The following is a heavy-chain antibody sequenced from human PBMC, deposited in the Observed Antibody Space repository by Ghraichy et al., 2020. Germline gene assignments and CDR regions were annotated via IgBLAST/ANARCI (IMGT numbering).Heavy chain of an antibody. CDR2: INHSGST. CDR3: ARSSYGSGSYYAPVYGMDV. J-gene: IGHJ6*02. D-gene: IGHD3-10*01. Sequence: SETLSLTCAVYGGSFSVYYWSWIRQPPGKGLEWIGEINHSGSTNYNPSLKSRVTISVDTSKNQFSLKLSSVTAADTAVYYCARSSYGSGSYYAPVYGMDVWGQGTTVTVSS. CDR1: GGSFSVYY. V-gene: IGHV4-34*01.